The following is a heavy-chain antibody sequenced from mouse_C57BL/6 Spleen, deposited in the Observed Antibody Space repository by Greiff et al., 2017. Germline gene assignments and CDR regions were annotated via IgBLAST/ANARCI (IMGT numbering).Heavy chain of an antibody. CDR1: GYSFTGYY. CDR2: INPSTGGA. Sequence: EVQLQQSGPELVKPGASVKISCKASGYSFTGYYMNWVKQSPEKSLEWIGEINPSTGGATYNQKFKAKATLTVDKSSSTAYMQLKSLTSEDSAVYYCARSVYYDYDVFAYWGQGTPVTVSA. CDR3: ARSVYYDYDVFAY. D-gene: IGHD2-4*01. J-gene: IGHJ3*01. V-gene: IGHV1-42*01.